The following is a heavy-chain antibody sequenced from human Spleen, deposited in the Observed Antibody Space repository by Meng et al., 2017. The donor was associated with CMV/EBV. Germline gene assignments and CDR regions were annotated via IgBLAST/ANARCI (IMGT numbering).Heavy chain of an antibody. D-gene: IGHD4-17*01. CDR1: GYNFTGYD. Sequence: VQLVQTGAAVKKPGASVKVSCKASGYNFTGYDMHWVRQAPGQGLEWMGWINPNSGGTNYAQKFQGRVTMTMDTSISTAYMELSRLRSDDTAVYYCATGSGDYVLGNWFDPWGQGTLVTVAS. CDR3: ATGSGDYVLGNWFDP. J-gene: IGHJ5*02. CDR2: INPNSGGT. V-gene: IGHV1-2*02.